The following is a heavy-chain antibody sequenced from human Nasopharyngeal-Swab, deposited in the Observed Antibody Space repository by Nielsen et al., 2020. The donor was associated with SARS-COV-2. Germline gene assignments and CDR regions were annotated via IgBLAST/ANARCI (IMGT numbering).Heavy chain of an antibody. V-gene: IGHV3-23*01. J-gene: IGHJ5*02. CDR3: AKDFFVETSIAPRAPWFDP. Sequence: GESLKISCAASGFTFSSHTMSWVRQAPGKGLEWVSTISGSAENTYYADSVKGRFTISSNNSKKTLYLQMVSLRAEDTAVYSCAKDFFVETSIAPRAPWFDPWGQGTLVTVSS. D-gene: IGHD2-15*01. CDR1: GFTFSSHT. CDR2: ISGSAENT.